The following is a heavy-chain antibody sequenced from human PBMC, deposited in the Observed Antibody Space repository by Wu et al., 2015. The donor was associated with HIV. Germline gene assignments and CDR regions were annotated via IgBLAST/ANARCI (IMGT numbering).Heavy chain of an antibody. D-gene: IGHD6-13*01. CDR2: IIPIFTTA. J-gene: IGHJ4*02. Sequence: QVHLVQSGAEVKKPGSSVKVSCKDSGGTVSSYALSWVRQAPGQGLEWMGGIIPIFTTANYAQKFQGRVTITADESTSTAYMELSSLRSEDTAVYYCARTVISATGSPYYFDNWGQGTLVIVSS. CDR1: GGTVSSYA. CDR3: ARTVISATGSPYYFDN. V-gene: IGHV1-69*12.